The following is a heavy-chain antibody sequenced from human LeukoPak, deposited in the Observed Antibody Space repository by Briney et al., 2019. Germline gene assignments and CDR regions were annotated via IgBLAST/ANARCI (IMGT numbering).Heavy chain of an antibody. CDR1: GFTFDDYG. Sequence: PGGSLRLSCAASGFTFDDYGMSWVRQAPGKGLEWVSGINWNGGSTGYADSVKGRFTISRDNAKNSLYLQMNSLRAEDTALYYCARQAMVRGVTPYYYYYYMDVWGKGTTVTVTS. J-gene: IGHJ6*03. D-gene: IGHD3-10*01. V-gene: IGHV3-20*04. CDR3: ARQAMVRGVTPYYYYYYMDV. CDR2: INWNGGST.